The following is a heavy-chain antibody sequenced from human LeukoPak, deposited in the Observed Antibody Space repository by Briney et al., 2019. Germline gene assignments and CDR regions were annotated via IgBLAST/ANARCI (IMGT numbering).Heavy chain of an antibody. V-gene: IGHV3-23*01. Sequence: GGSLTLSCAPSGFTFSIYPTSSVRHPPGKGLEWDSVISGSDGSTYYAYSVKGRFTISSENSKNTLYLQMNSLRAEETAVYYCTKESYDILSAFDYWGEGAL. J-gene: IGHJ4*03. CDR3: TKESYDILSAFDY. CDR1: GFTFSIYP. CDR2: ISGSDGST. D-gene: IGHD3-9*01.